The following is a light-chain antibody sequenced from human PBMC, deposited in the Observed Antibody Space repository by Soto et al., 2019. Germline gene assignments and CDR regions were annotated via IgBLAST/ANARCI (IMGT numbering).Light chain of an antibody. V-gene: IGKV1-39*01. CDR2: GAS. CDR3: QQYVHWPPGA. CDR1: ETIKVY. Sequence: DIQMTQSPSSLSASVGGRVTIRCRASETIKVYLNWYQHKPGKAPNLLIFGASNLRGGVPSRFTGSGSGTDFTLTISSLQSEDSAVYYCQQYVHWPPGAFGQGTTVEIK. J-gene: IGKJ1*01.